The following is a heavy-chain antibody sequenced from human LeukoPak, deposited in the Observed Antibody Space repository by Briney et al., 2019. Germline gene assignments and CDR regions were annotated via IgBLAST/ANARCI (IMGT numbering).Heavy chain of an antibody. Sequence: SVKVSCKASGGTFSSYAISWVRQAPGQGLEWMGGIIPIFGTANYAQKFQGRVTITTDESTSTAYMELSSLTSDDTAVYYCARQAATGAWLDPWGQGTLVTVSS. V-gene: IGHV1-69*05. CDR2: IIPIFGTA. J-gene: IGHJ5*02. D-gene: IGHD6-25*01. CDR3: ARQAATGAWLDP. CDR1: GGTFSSYA.